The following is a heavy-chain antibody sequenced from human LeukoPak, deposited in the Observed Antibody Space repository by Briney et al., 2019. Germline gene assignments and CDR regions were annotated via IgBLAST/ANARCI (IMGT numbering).Heavy chain of an antibody. CDR2: VSGSGSST. CDR3: AKRAKYQLLNYYYAMDV. J-gene: IGHJ6*02. V-gene: IGHV3-23*01. Sequence: PGGSLRLSCAASGFTFSSYAMSWVRQAPGKGLEWVSDVSGSGSSTFYADSVKGRFTISRDNSKNTLYLQMNSLRAEDTAVYYCAKRAKYQLLNYYYAMDVWGQGTTVTVSS. CDR1: GFTFSSYA. D-gene: IGHD2-2*01.